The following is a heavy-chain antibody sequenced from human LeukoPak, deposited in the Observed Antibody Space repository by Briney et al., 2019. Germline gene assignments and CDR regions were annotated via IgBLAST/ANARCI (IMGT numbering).Heavy chain of an antibody. CDR2: IWYDGSNK. CDR3: ASALDYYDSRDIDN. D-gene: IGHD3-22*01. Sequence: GGSLRLSCAACGFTFSSYGMHWVRQAPGKGLEWVAVIWYDGSNKYYADSVKGRFTISRDNSKNTPYLQMNSLRAEDTAVYYCASALDYYDSRDIDNWGQGTLVTVSS. V-gene: IGHV3-33*01. CDR1: GFTFSSYG. J-gene: IGHJ4*02.